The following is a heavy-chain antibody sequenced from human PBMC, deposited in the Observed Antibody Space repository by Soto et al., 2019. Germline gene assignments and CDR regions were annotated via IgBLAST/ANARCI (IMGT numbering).Heavy chain of an antibody. D-gene: IGHD6-13*01. Sequence: QVQLVESGGGVVQPGRSLGLSCTASGFTFSDYAMHWVRQAPGKGLEWVAVISYDGSNTYYADSVKGRFTISSDNSKNTLYLQMNSVRAEDTAVYYCARDRGRPAAGAYHYYYYGMDVWGQGTTVTVSS. V-gene: IGHV3-30*04. CDR1: GFTFSDYA. CDR3: ARDRGRPAAGAYHYYYYGMDV. CDR2: ISYDGSNT. J-gene: IGHJ6*02.